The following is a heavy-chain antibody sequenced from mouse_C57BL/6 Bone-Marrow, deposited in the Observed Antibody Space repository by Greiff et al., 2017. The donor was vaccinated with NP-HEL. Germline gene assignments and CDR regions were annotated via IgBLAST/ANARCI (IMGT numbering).Heavy chain of an antibody. CDR1: GYTFTSYW. Sequence: QVQLQQSGAELVMPGASVKLSCKASGYTFTSYWMHWVKQRPGQGLEWIGEIDPSDSYTNYNQKVKGKSTLTVDKSSSTAYLQLSSLTSEDSAGYYCARGKNYGNYGEDAMDYWGQGTSVTVSS. V-gene: IGHV1-69*01. CDR3: ARGKNYGNYGEDAMDY. D-gene: IGHD2-1*01. J-gene: IGHJ4*01. CDR2: IDPSDSYT.